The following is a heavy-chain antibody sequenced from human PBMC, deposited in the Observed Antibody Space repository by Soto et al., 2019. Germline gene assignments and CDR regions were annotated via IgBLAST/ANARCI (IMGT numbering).Heavy chain of an antibody. V-gene: IGHV1-46*01. CDR3: ERDDCRGASCYYDY. Sequence: GASVKVSCKASGYTLVNYYMHWVRQAPGQGLEWMGIINPNGGSTTYAQKLQGRVTLTRDTSTSTANMELRSLRSDDTAVYYCERDDCRGASCYYDYWG. J-gene: IGHJ4*01. CDR2: INPNGGST. CDR1: GYTLVNYY. D-gene: IGHD2-15*01.